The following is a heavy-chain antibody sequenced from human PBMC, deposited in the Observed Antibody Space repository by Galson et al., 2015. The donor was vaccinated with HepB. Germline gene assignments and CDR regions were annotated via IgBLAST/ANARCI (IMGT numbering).Heavy chain of an antibody. Sequence: SLRLSCAASGFTLSSYTMNWVRRAPGKGLEWVSSISGSSAYISYADSVKGRFTISRDNGKNSLYLQMNSLRAEDTAVYYCARGLYSSGWAIDYWGQGTLVTVSS. CDR3: ARGLYSSGWAIDY. V-gene: IGHV3-21*01. D-gene: IGHD6-19*01. J-gene: IGHJ4*02. CDR1: GFTLSSYT. CDR2: ISGSSAYI.